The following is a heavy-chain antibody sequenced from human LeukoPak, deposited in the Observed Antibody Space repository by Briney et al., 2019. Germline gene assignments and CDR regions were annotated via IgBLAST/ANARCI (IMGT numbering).Heavy chain of an antibody. CDR3: ARLGSVEVATVNDY. J-gene: IGHJ4*02. D-gene: IGHD5-24*01. Sequence: SETLSLTCTVSGGSISSSSYYWGWIRQPPGKGLEWIGSIYYSGSTYYNPSLKSRVTISVDTSKNQFSLKLSSVTAADTAVYYCARLGSVEVATVNDYWGQGTLVTVSS. CDR2: IYYSGST. V-gene: IGHV4-39*01. CDR1: GGSISSSSYY.